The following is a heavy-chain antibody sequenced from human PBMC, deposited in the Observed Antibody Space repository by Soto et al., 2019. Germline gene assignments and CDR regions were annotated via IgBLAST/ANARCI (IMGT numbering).Heavy chain of an antibody. Sequence: HPGGSLRLSCAASGFTFSSYSMNWVRQAPGKGLEWVSYISSSSSTIYYADSVKGRFTISRDNAQNSLYLQMNSLRAEDTALYYCARVWYSSAWPLDYWGQGTQVTVSS. CDR2: ISSSSSTI. CDR1: GFTFSSYS. CDR3: ARVWYSSAWPLDY. D-gene: IGHD6-19*01. V-gene: IGHV3-48*04. J-gene: IGHJ4*02.